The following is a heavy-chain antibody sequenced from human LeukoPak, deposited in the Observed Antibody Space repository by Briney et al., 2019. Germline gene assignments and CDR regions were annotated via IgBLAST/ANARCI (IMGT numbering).Heavy chain of an antibody. J-gene: IGHJ4*02. D-gene: IGHD5-24*01. V-gene: IGHV3-23*01. CDR3: AKSGYNRFDY. Sequence: GGSLRLSCAASGFTFSSYGMNWVRQAPGKGLEWVSSISGSGSGGSTYYADSVKGRFTISRDNSKNTLYLQMNSLRDEDTAVYYCAKSGYNRFDYWGQGTLVTVSS. CDR1: GFTFSSYG. CDR2: ISGSGSGGST.